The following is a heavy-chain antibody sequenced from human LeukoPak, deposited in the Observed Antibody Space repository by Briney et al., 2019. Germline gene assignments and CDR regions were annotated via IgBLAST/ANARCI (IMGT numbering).Heavy chain of an antibody. D-gene: IGHD3-9*01. V-gene: IGHV3-23*01. Sequence: GGSLRLSCAASGFTFSSYAMSWVRQAPGKGLEWVSAISGSGGSTYYADSVKGRFTISRENSKNTLWLQMNSLRAEDTAVYYCARLHYDVLTGPFDYWGQGTLVTVSS. CDR2: ISGSGGST. CDR3: ARLHYDVLTGPFDY. CDR1: GFTFSSYA. J-gene: IGHJ4*02.